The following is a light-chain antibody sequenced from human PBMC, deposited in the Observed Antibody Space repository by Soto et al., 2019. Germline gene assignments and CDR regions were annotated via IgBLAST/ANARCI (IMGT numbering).Light chain of an antibody. J-gene: IGKJ1*01. CDR2: GAS. CDR3: QQRYNSWT. Sequence: VLTQSPATLSLSPGERATLSCRASQSVGNYLAWYQQKSGQAPSLLIYGASNRATGIPARFSGSGSGTDFTLTISSLEPEDVAVYYCQQRYNSWTFGQGTRVEIK. V-gene: IGKV3-11*01. CDR1: QSVGNY.